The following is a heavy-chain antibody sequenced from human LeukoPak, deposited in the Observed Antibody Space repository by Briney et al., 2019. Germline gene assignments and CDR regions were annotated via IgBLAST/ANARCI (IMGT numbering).Heavy chain of an antibody. CDR3: ARVNYYGSRPGPNYYYYMDV. V-gene: IGHV1-46*01. Sequence: ASVKVSCKASGYTFTSYYMHWVRQAPGQGLEWMGIINPSGGSTSYAQKFQGRVTMTRDMSTSTVYMELSSLRSEDTAVYYCARVNYYGSRPGPNYYYYMDVWGKGTTVTVSS. D-gene: IGHD3-10*01. J-gene: IGHJ6*03. CDR2: INPSGGST. CDR1: GYTFTSYY.